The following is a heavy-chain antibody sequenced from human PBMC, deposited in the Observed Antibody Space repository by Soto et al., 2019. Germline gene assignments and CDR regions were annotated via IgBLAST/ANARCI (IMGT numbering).Heavy chain of an antibody. V-gene: IGHV3-23*01. CDR3: AKDPGLLLGSSYFDY. D-gene: IGHD3-10*01. CDR2: ISGSGGST. CDR1: GFTFSSYA. Sequence: GGSLRLSCAASGFTFSSYAMSWVRQAPGKGLEWVSAISGSGGSTYYADSVKGRFTISKDNSKNTLYLQMNSLRAEDTAVYYCAKDPGLLLGSSYFDYWGQGTLVTVSS. J-gene: IGHJ4*02.